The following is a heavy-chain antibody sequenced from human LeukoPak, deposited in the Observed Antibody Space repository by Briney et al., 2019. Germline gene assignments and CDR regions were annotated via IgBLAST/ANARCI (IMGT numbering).Heavy chain of an antibody. CDR1: GFTFSNYA. Sequence: GGSLRLSCAASGFTFSNYAMHWVRQAPGKGLEWVAVISYDGSNKYYADSVKGRFTISRDNSKNTLYLQMNSLRAEDTAVYYCARDRRDGIDYWGQGTLVTVSS. CDR2: ISYDGSNK. V-gene: IGHV3-30-3*01. CDR3: ARDRRDGIDY. J-gene: IGHJ4*02.